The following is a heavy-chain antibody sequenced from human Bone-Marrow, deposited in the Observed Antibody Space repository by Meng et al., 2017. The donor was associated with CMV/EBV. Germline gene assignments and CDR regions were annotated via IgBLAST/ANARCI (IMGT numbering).Heavy chain of an antibody. D-gene: IGHD2-15*01. J-gene: IGHJ4*02. CDR1: GFTFSSYS. Sequence: GGSLRLSCAASGFTFSSYSMNWVRQAPGRGLQWVALLSYDGSKTYLADFVQGRFTISRDNSKNTLYLHMSGLRPDDTAVYFCARPRSGFVVVPSAIDYWGRGTQVTVSS. V-gene: IGHV3-30*03. CDR2: LSYDGSKT. CDR3: ARPRSGFVVVPSAIDY.